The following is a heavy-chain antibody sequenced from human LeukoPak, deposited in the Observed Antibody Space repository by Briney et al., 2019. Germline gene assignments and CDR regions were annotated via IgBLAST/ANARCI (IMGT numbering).Heavy chain of an antibody. Sequence: GGSLRLSCAASGFTFTNYAMTWVRQAPGKGLEWVSTIGGVSGNTYYADSVKGRFTISRDNSKNTLYLQMNSLRAEDTAVYYCAKAPSGYSSSWYRPTPFDYWGQGTLVTVSS. V-gene: IGHV3-23*01. J-gene: IGHJ4*02. CDR2: IGGVSGNT. CDR3: AKAPSGYSSSWYRPTPFDY. D-gene: IGHD6-13*01. CDR1: GFTFTNYA.